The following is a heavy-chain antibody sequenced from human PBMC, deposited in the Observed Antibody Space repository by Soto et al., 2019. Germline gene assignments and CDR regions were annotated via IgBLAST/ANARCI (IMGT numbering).Heavy chain of an antibody. CDR2: INSDGSST. Sequence: EMQLVESGGGLVQPGGSLRLSCAASGFTFSSYWMHWVRQAPGKGLVWVSRINSDGSSTSYADSVKGRFTISRDNGQNTPQLQMHSPRLEDTAVYYSVRTSLVVAAATREDYWGQGTLVTVSS. V-gene: IGHV3-74*01. CDR1: GFTFSSYW. CDR3: VRTSLVVAAATREDY. J-gene: IGHJ4*02. D-gene: IGHD2-15*01.